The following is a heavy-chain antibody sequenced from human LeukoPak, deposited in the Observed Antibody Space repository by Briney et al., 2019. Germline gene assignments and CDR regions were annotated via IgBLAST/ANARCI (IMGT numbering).Heavy chain of an antibody. D-gene: IGHD3-22*01. CDR2: LLYDGSKK. J-gene: IGHJ4*02. V-gene: IGHV3-30*02. Sequence: GGSLRLSCAVSGCTFSHHGLHWVRQPPGKGLEWVGFLLYDGSKKYYVDSVTGRFTFSRNNSKNSPFLQMTSMCAEDTAMYYCARAVGKGTAYYMDCWGQGTLVTVSS. CDR1: GCTFSHHG. CDR3: ARAVGKGTAYYMDC.